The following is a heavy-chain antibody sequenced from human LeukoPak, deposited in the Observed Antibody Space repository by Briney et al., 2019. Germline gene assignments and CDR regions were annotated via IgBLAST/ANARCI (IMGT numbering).Heavy chain of an antibody. CDR2: IYDSGST. CDR1: GGSISSYY. V-gene: IGHV4-59*08. D-gene: IGHD2-2*01. CDR3: ARAVVVPAAKGGYYYYYYGMDV. J-gene: IGHJ6*02. Sequence: SETLSLTCTVSGGSISSYYWSWIRQPPGKGLEWIGYIYDSGSTNYNPSLKSRVTISVDTSKNQFSLKLSSVTAADTAVYYCARAVVVPAAKGGYYYYYYGMDVWGQGTTVTVSS.